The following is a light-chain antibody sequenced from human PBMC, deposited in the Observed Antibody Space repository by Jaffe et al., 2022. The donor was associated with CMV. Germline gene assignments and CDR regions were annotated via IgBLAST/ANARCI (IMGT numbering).Light chain of an antibody. J-gene: IGKJ2*01. CDR3: QQYEDLPYT. CDR1: QDITNY. V-gene: IGKV1-33*01. CDR2: DVS. Sequence: DIQMTQSPSSLSTSVGDRVTITCHASQDITNYLNWYQQKPGKAPKLLIYDVSNLEIGVPSRFSGSGSGRTFTFTISSLQPEDIATYYCQQYEDLPYTFGQGTKLEI.